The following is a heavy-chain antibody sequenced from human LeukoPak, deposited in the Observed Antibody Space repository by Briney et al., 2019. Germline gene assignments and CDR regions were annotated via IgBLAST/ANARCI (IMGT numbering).Heavy chain of an antibody. V-gene: IGHV4-61*05. CDR1: GGSISSSSYY. CDR3: ASSYSSGWYAFDY. J-gene: IGHJ4*02. D-gene: IGHD6-19*01. Sequence: KPSETLSLTCTVSGGSISSSSYYWSWIRQPPGKGLEWIGYIYYSGSTNYNPSLKSRVTISVDTSKNQFSLKLSSVTAADTAVYYCASSYSSGWYAFDYWGQGTLVTVSS. CDR2: IYYSGST.